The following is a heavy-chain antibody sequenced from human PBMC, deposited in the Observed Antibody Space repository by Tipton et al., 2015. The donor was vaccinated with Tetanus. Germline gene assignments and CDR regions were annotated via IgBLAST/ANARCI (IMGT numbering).Heavy chain of an antibody. V-gene: IGHV4-31*03. CDR2: IFHSGST. CDR3: AKVVGWGDYFDS. CDR1: GASISSGGYF. Sequence: LRLSCSVSGASISSGGYFWNWVRQHPEKGLEWIGHIFHSGSTNYNPSLKSRVTMSIDTSERQFSLKLTSVTSAGTAGYYWAKVVGWGDYFDSWGQGILVTVSS. J-gene: IGHJ4*02. D-gene: IGHD1-26*01.